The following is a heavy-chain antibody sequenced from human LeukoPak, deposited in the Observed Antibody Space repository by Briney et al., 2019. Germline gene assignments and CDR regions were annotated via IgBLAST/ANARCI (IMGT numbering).Heavy chain of an antibody. V-gene: IGHV4-31*03. Sequence: SQTLSLTCTVSGGSISSGGYSWRWIRQHPGKGLEWIGYIYYSGSTYYNPSLKSRVTISVDTSKNQFSLKLSSVTAADTAVYYCARSPVLYDSSGYYLYYFDYWGQGTLVTVSS. J-gene: IGHJ4*02. D-gene: IGHD3-22*01. CDR1: GGSISSGGYS. CDR3: ARSPVLYDSSGYYLYYFDY. CDR2: IYYSGST.